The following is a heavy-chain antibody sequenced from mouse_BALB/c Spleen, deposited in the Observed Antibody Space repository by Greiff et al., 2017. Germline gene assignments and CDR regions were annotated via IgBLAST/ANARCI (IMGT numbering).Heavy chain of an antibody. J-gene: IGHJ3*01. CDR3: ARHEAMITTWFAY. V-gene: IGHV5-12-1*01. CDR2: ISSGGGST. D-gene: IGHD2-4*01. Sequence: EVHLVESGGGLVKPGGSLKLSCAASGFAFSSYDMSWVRQTPEKRLEWVAYISSGGGSTYYPDTVKGRFTISRDNAKNTLYLQMSSLKSEDTAMYYCARHEAMITTWFAYWGQGTLVTVSA. CDR1: GFAFSSYD.